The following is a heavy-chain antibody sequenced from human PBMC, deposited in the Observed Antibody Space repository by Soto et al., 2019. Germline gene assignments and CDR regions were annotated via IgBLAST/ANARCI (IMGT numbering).Heavy chain of an antibody. J-gene: IGHJ6*02. CDR1: GGTFSSYA. Sequence: SVKVSCKASGGTFSSYAISWVRQAPGQGLEWMGGIIPIFGTANYAQKFQGRVTITADESTSTAYLELSSLRSEDTAVYYCARVVPAAPNDKYYYYHGMDVWGQGTTVTVSS. CDR3: ARVVPAAPNDKYYYYHGMDV. V-gene: IGHV1-69*13. D-gene: IGHD2-2*01. CDR2: IIPIFGTA.